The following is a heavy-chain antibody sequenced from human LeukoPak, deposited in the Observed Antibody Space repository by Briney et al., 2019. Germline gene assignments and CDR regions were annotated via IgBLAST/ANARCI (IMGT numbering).Heavy chain of an antibody. J-gene: IGHJ5*02. CDR3: ARPYLRGTVVNNWFDP. V-gene: IGHV4-4*02. Sequence: SGTLSLTCAVSGGSISSTNWWSWVRQPPGKGLEWIGEIYYSGSTNYNPSLKSRVTISVDTSKNQFSLKLSSVTAADTAVYYCARPYLRGTVVNNWFDPWGQGTLVTVSS. CDR2: IYYSGST. D-gene: IGHD4-23*01. CDR1: GGSISSTNW.